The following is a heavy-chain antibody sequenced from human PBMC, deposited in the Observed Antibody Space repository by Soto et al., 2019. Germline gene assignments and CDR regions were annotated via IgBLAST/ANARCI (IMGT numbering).Heavy chain of an antibody. CDR1: GFTLGNYW. V-gene: IGHV3-7*03. J-gene: IGHJ4*02. D-gene: IGHD2-8*02. Sequence: GGSLRLSCVASGFTLGNYWMAWVRQTPGKRLEFVANIREDGNEFNHVDSVKGRFTISRDNSKNTLYLQMNSLRAEDTAVYLCAKEQTTGAHYALDYWSQGTLVTVSS. CDR3: AKEQTTGAHYALDY. CDR2: IREDGNEF.